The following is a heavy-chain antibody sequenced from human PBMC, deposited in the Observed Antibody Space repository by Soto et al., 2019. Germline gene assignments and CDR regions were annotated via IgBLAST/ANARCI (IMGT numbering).Heavy chain of an antibody. CDR2: VFYTGDT. CDR3: AVGIRIPHDFWSGYYGPFDY. CDR1: GDSINSRSHH. Sequence: QLQLQESGPGQVKPSETLSLTCSVSGDSINSRSHHWGWIRQPPGKGLEWIGSVFYTGDTYYNPSLESRVTISVDTSKTHFSLKLTSVSAADTAVFFWAVGIRIPHDFWSGYYGPFDYLGQGTLVTVSS. V-gene: IGHV4-39*02. J-gene: IGHJ4*02. D-gene: IGHD3-3*01.